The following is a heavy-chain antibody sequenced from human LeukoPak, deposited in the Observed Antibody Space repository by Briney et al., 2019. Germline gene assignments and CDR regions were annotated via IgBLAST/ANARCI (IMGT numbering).Heavy chain of an antibody. CDR1: GFTFSSYG. CDR2: ISYDGSNK. J-gene: IGHJ4*02. D-gene: IGHD3-10*01. CDR3: AKDQDYYGSGSYYNGIDY. V-gene: IGHV3-30*18. Sequence: GGSLRLSCAASGFTFSSYGMHWVRQAPGKGLEWVAVISYDGSNKYYADSVKGRFTISRGNSKNTLYLQMNSLRAEDTAVYYCAKDQDYYGSGSYYNGIDYWGQGTLVTVSS.